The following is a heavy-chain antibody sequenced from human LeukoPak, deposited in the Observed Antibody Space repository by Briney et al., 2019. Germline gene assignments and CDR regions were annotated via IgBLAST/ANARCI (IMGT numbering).Heavy chain of an antibody. D-gene: IGHD4-17*01. V-gene: IGHV4-39*07. CDR3: ARTGYGDFDFDY. CDR1: GGSISSSSYY. CDR2: IYYTGST. Sequence: PSETLSLTCTVSGGSISSSSYYWGWIRQPPGKGLEWIGSIYYTGSTNYNPSLKSRVTISVDTSKNQFSLKLSSVTAADTAVYYCARTGYGDFDFDYWGQGTLVTVSS. J-gene: IGHJ4*02.